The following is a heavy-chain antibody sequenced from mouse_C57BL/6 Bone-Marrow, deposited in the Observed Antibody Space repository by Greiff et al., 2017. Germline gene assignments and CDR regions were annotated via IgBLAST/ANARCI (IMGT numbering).Heavy chain of an antibody. J-gene: IGHJ3*01. D-gene: IGHD1-1*01. CDR2: IYPSDSET. V-gene: IGHV1-61*01. CDR3: ARFYYYGSGAY. CDR1: GYTFTSYW. Sequence: QVQLKQPGAELVRPGSSVKLSCKASGYTFTSYWMDWVKQRPGQGLEWIGNIYPSDSETHYNQKFKDKATLTVDKSSSTAYMQLSSLTSEDAAFYYCARFYYYGSGAYWGQGTLVTVSA.